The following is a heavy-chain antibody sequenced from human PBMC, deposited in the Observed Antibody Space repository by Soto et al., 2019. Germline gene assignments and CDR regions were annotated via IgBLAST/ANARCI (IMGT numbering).Heavy chain of an antibody. CDR3: AREPYEQLVGLDY. V-gene: IGHV4-4*02. CDR1: GGSISSSNW. CDR2: IYHSGST. J-gene: IGHJ4*02. Sequence: QVQLQESGPGLVKPSGTLSLTCAVSGGSISSSNWWSWVRQHPGKGLEWIGEIYHSGSTNYNPSLKSRVTISVDKSKNQCSLKRSSVTAADTAGYYCAREPYEQLVGLDYWGQGTLVTVSS. D-gene: IGHD6-6*01.